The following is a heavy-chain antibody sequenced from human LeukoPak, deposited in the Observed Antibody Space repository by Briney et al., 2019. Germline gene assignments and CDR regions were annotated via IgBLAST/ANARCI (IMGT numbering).Heavy chain of an antibody. J-gene: IGHJ6*02. V-gene: IGHV3-53*01. CDR1: GFTFSSNY. CDR2: IYSGGST. CDR3: ARAYHYDFWSGYPGTLSSSPYYYGMDV. Sequence: GGSLRLSCAASGFTFSSNYMSWVRQAPGKGLEWVSVIYSGGSTYYADSVKGRFTISRDNSKNTLYLQMNSLRAEDTAVYYCARAYHYDFWSGYPGTLSSSPYYYGMDVWGQGTTVTVSS. D-gene: IGHD3-3*01.